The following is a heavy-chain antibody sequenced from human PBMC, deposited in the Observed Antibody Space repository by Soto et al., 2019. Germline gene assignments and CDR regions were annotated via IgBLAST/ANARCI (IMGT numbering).Heavy chain of an antibody. CDR3: ARGQKIHDSSGYSEYFKH. Sequence: VGSLRLSCAASGFTFSSYAMHWVRQAPGKGLEWVAVISYDGSIEYYADSVKGRFTIARENSKNTLYLQMNSLRAEDTAVYYCARGQKIHDSSGYSEYFKHWGQGTLVTV. J-gene: IGHJ1*01. CDR2: ISYDGSIE. CDR1: GFTFSSYA. D-gene: IGHD3-22*01. V-gene: IGHV3-30-3*01.